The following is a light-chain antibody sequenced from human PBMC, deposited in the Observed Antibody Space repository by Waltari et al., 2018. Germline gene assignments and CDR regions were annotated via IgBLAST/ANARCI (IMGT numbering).Light chain of an antibody. V-gene: IGKV1-39*01. Sequence: DIQMTQSPASLSASVGDRVTITCRASQSINTYLNWYQQKPGKAPKLLIYAASSLQSGVPSRVTGSDSGTDFSLTISSLQPEDFATYHCQQTYSTPPTFGQGTNVEIK. CDR3: QQTYSTPPT. CDR2: AAS. CDR1: QSINTY. J-gene: IGKJ1*01.